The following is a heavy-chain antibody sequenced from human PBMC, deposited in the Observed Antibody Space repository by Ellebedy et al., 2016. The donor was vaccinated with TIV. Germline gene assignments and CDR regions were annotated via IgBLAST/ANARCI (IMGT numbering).Heavy chain of an antibody. CDR1: GGSISSSSYY. Sequence: MPSETLSLTCTVSGGSISSSSYYWGWIRQPTGQGLVWIGSIYYSGSTYYNPSLKSRVTISVDTSKNQFSLKLSSVTAADTAVYYCARQGHSSGWYVGEYYFDYWGQGTLVTVSS. V-gene: IGHV4-39*01. CDR2: IYYSGST. J-gene: IGHJ4*02. D-gene: IGHD6-19*01. CDR3: ARQGHSSGWYVGEYYFDY.